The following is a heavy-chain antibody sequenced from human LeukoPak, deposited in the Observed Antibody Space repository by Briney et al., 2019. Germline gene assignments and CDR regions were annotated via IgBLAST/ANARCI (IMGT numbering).Heavy chain of an antibody. CDR3: AREEYFDILTGTSSHFDY. D-gene: IGHD3-9*01. Sequence: GRSLRLSCAASGFTFSSYAMHWVRQAPGKGLEWVAIISYVESNEYYADSVKGRFTISRDNSKNTLHLQMNSLRAEDTAVYYCAREEYFDILTGTSSHFDYWGQGTLVTVSS. V-gene: IGHV3-30*04. CDR1: GFTFSSYA. CDR2: ISYVESNE. J-gene: IGHJ4*02.